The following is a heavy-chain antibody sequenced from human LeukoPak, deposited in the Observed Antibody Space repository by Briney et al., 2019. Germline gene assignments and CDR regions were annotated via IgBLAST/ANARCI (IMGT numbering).Heavy chain of an antibody. CDR1: GFTFSNSW. Sequence: PGGSLRLSCLASGFTFSNSWMTWVRQAPGRGLEWVANIKHDGSDKYYVDSVTGRFTISRDNAKNSLSLQMNSLRVEDTAVYYCARDRPRGNIVVVPGSSGMDVWGQGTTVTVSS. CDR2: IKHDGSDK. D-gene: IGHD2-2*01. J-gene: IGHJ6*02. V-gene: IGHV3-7*01. CDR3: ARDRPRGNIVVVPGSSGMDV.